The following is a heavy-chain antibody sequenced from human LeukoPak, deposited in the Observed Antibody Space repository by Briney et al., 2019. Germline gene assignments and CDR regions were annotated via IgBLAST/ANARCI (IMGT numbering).Heavy chain of an antibody. V-gene: IGHV3-15*07. CDR3: TTRSPARYCSDGACYSSADY. CDR2: IRSKADGGTP. J-gene: IGHJ4*02. D-gene: IGHD2-15*01. Sequence: GGSLRLSCAASGLSFSDAWMNWVRQAPGKGLEWVGHIRSKADGGTPDYIAAVQGRVTISRDHSKVKLNLQMNSLNTGDTARYYCTTRSPARYCSDGACYSSADYWGQGTLVTVSS. CDR1: GLSFSDAW.